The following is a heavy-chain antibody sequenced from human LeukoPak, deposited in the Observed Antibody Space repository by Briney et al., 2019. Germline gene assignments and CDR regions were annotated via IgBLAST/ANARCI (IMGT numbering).Heavy chain of an antibody. CDR1: GGTFSSYA. Sequence: SVKVSCKASGGTFSSYAISWVRQAPGQGLEWMGGIIPIFGTANYAQKFQGRVTITTDESTSTAYMGLSSLRSEDTAVYYCARVPGSGYYYYYMDVWGKGTTVTVSS. CDR3: ARVPGSGYYYYYMDV. V-gene: IGHV1-69*05. CDR2: IIPIFGTA. J-gene: IGHJ6*03. D-gene: IGHD3-10*01.